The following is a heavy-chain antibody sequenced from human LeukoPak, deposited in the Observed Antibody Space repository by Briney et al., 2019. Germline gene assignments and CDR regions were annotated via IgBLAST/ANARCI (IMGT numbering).Heavy chain of an antibody. D-gene: IGHD3-3*01. CDR2: IYYSGTT. J-gene: IGHJ6*02. V-gene: IGHV4-59*06. CDR1: GGSISSYY. CDR3: ARYDFWSGYGMDV. Sequence: SETLSLTCTVSGGSISSYYWSWIRQLPGKGLEWIGYIYYSGTTYYNPSLKSRVTISVDTSKNQFSLKVNSMTAADTAAYYCARYDFWSGYGMDVWGQGTTVTVSS.